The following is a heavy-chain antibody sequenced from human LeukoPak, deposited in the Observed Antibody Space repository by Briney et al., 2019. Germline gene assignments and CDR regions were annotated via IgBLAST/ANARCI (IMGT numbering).Heavy chain of an antibody. CDR1: GYSFTGHY. Sequence: ASVKVSCKASGYSFTGHYIHWVRQAPGHGLKWMGWINPNSGATHYAQSFQARVTMTRDTSIGSGYMELTGLESADTAVYYCARGRRILGGPENAGDFFDFWGQGSLVTVSS. CDR3: ARGRRILGGPENAGDFFDF. V-gene: IGHV1-2*02. J-gene: IGHJ4*01. D-gene: IGHD3-16*01. CDR2: INPNSGAT.